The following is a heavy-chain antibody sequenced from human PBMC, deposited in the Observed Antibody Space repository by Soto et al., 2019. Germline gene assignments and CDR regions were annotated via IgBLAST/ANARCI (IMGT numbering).Heavy chain of an antibody. J-gene: IGHJ5*02. CDR2: MNPGSGDT. V-gene: IGHV1-8*02. D-gene: IGHD5-18*01. CDR3: ARMESFGSLNWFDP. Sequence: ALVNGSWKSAGYSFSNNYVSWGRQATGQGLECMGWMNPGSGDTGYAQKFQGRVTMTRDISIATAYMELNSLTSEDTAIYYCARMESFGSLNWFDPWGQGTLVTLSS. CDR1: GYSFSNNY.